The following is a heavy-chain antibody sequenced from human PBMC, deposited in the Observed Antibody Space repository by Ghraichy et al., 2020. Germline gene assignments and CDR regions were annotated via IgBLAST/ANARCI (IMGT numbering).Heavy chain of an antibody. CDR3: VYWVY. V-gene: IGHV3-74*01. CDR2: INSDGSST. D-gene: IGHD2-15*01. Sequence: GESLNISCAASGFSFSSYWMHWVRQVPGKGLVWVARINSDGSSTSYADSVKGRFTISRDNAKNTLYLQMNSLRAEDSAVYYCVYWVYWGQGTLVTVSS. J-gene: IGHJ4*02. CDR1: GFSFSSYW.